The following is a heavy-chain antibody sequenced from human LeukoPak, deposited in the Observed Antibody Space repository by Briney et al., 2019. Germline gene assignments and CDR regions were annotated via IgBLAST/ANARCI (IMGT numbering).Heavy chain of an antibody. CDR1: GGSFSGYY. CDR3: ARDHLRGYSYGFKVYYYGMDV. CDR2: INHSGST. Sequence: EPSETLPLTCAVYGGSFSGYYWSWIRQPPGKGLEWIGEINHSGSTNYNPSLKSRVTISVDTSKNQFSLKLSSVTAADTAVYYCARDHLRGYSYGFKVYYYGMDVWGQGTTVTVSS. V-gene: IGHV4-34*01. J-gene: IGHJ6*02. D-gene: IGHD5-18*01.